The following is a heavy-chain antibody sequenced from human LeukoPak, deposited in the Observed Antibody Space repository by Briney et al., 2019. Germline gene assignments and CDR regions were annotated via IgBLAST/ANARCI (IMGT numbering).Heavy chain of an antibody. CDR3: ARDVGIAARQDWFDP. D-gene: IGHD6-6*01. J-gene: IGHJ5*02. V-gene: IGHV3-11*01. CDR2: ISSSGSTI. CDR1: GFTFSDYY. Sequence: GGSLRLSCAASGFTFSDYYMSWIRQAPGKGLEWVSYISSSGSTIYYADPVKGRFTISRDNAKSSLYLQMNSLRAEDTAVYYCARDVGIAARQDWFDPWGQGTLVTVSS.